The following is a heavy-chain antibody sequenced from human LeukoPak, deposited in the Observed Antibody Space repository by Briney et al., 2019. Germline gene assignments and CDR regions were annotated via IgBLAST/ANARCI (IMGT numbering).Heavy chain of an antibody. CDR3: ARDWRPYCSSTSCYYYYYMDV. V-gene: IGHV4-39*02. J-gene: IGHJ6*03. Sequence: SETLSLTCTVSGGSISSSSYYWGWIRQPPGKGLEWIGSIYYSGSTYYNPSLKSRVTISVDTSKNQFSLKLSSVTAADTAVYYCARDWRPYCSSTSCYYYYYMDVWGKGTTVTVSS. D-gene: IGHD2-2*01. CDR2: IYYSGST. CDR1: GGSISSSSYY.